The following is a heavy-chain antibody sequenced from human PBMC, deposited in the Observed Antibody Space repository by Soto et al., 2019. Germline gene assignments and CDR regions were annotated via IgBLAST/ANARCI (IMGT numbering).Heavy chain of an antibody. CDR2: INDRGSI. D-gene: IGHD3-9*01. Sequence: QVQLQQWGAGPLRPLETLSLTCGVSGGSFSGYYWAWIRQSPGKGLEWIGEINDRGSINYNPSLKSRVIISVDPSKTHYSLNLRSVTAADTAVYYCARESHDILTGPPWVWYFDLWGRGTLVTVSS. V-gene: IGHV4-34*01. J-gene: IGHJ2*01. CDR1: GGSFSGYY. CDR3: ARESHDILTGPPWVWYFDL.